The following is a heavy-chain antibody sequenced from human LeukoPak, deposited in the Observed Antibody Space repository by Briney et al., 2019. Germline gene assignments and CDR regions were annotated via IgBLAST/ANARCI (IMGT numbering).Heavy chain of an antibody. Sequence: GASVKVSCKASGGTFSSYAISWVRQAPGQGLEWMGGIIPIFGTANYAQKFQGRVTITADESTSTAYMELSSLRSEDTAVYYCAREGGYSYGPVGQYYYYYMDVWGKGTTVTISS. CDR1: GGTFSSYA. J-gene: IGHJ6*03. CDR2: IIPIFGTA. V-gene: IGHV1-69*13. D-gene: IGHD5-18*01. CDR3: AREGGYSYGPVGQYYYYYMDV.